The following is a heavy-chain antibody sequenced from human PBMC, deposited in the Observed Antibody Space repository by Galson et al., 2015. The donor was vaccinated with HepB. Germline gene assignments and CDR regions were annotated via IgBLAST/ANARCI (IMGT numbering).Heavy chain of an antibody. Sequence: ETLSLTCTVSGGSISSSSYYWGWIRQPPGKGLEWIGSIYYSGSTYYNPSLKSRVTISVDTSKNQFSLKLSSVTAADTAVYYCARHLGGRVLLWFGESFDPWGQGTLVTVSS. V-gene: IGHV4-39*01. CDR3: ARHLGGRVLLWFGESFDP. CDR1: GGSISSSSYY. D-gene: IGHD3-10*01. CDR2: IYYSGST. J-gene: IGHJ5*02.